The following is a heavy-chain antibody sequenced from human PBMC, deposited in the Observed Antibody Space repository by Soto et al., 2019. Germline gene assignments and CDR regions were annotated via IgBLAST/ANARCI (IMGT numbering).Heavy chain of an antibody. D-gene: IGHD3-22*01. V-gene: IGHV4-31*03. CDR2: IYYSGSA. CDR1: GGSIHSGYC. J-gene: IGHJ4*02. Sequence: PSETLSLTCTVSGGSIHSGYCWSWIRQHPGKGLEWTGYIYYSGSAHYNPSLKGRVTMSVDTSTNQFSLKLSAVTAADTAVYYCASLFNYYDSSGYAEYYFDHWGQGTRVTVSS. CDR3: ASLFNYYDSSGYAEYYFDH.